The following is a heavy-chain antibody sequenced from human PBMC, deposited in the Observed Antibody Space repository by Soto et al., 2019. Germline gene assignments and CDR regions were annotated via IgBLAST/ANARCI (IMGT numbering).Heavy chain of an antibody. CDR2: ISGSGGST. Sequence: GGSLRLSCAASGFTFSSYAMNWVRQAPGKGLEWVSAISGSGGSTYYADSVKGRFTISRDNSKNTLYLQMNSLRAEDTAVYYCAEYDYIWGSYRAPTFDYWGQGTLVTVSS. CDR1: GFTFSSYA. J-gene: IGHJ4*02. D-gene: IGHD3-16*02. CDR3: AEYDYIWGSYRAPTFDY. V-gene: IGHV3-23*01.